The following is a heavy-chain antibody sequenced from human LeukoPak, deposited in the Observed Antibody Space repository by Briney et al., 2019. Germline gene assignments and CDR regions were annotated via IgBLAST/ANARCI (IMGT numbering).Heavy chain of an antibody. CDR1: GYTFTGYY. V-gene: IGHV1-24*01. CDR3: ATAEPRRYCSGGSCYVDDY. Sequence: GASVKVSCKASGYTFTGYYMHWVRQAPGQGLEWMGGFDPEDGETIYAQKFQGRVTMTEDTSTDTAYMELSSLRSEDTAVYYCATAEPRRYCSGGSCYVDDYWGQGTLVTVSS. CDR2: FDPEDGET. J-gene: IGHJ4*02. D-gene: IGHD2-15*01.